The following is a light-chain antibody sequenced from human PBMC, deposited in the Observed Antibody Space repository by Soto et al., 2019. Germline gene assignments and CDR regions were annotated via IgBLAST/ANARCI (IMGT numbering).Light chain of an antibody. Sequence: EKVMTQSPAALSVSPGERATLSCRASQSVNSNLAWYQQKPGQAPRLLLYGASTRATGIPARFSGSASGTEFTLTSSSLQSEDSAVKYCQQYNDWPLTFGGGTKGEVK. CDR1: QSVNSN. V-gene: IGKV3-15*01. CDR3: QQYNDWPLT. J-gene: IGKJ4*01. CDR2: GAS.